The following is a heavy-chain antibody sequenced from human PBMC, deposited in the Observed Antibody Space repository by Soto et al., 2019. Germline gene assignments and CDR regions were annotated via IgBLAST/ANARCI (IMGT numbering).Heavy chain of an antibody. D-gene: IGHD6-13*01. CDR1: GGSISSYY. CDR3: AGADSSSWYDY. Sequence: SETLSLTCTVSGGSISSYYWSWIRQPPGKGLEWIGYIYYSGSTNYNPSLKSRVTISVDTSKNQFSLKLSSVTAADTAVYYCAGADSSSWYDYWGQGTPVTVSS. CDR2: IYYSGST. J-gene: IGHJ4*02. V-gene: IGHV4-59*01.